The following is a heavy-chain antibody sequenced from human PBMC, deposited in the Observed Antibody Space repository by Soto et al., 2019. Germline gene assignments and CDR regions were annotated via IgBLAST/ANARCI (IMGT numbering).Heavy chain of an antibody. Sequence: GPLRLAGAASGLTVRSYWMHWVRQGTGKGLVWVSRINSDGSSTSYADSVKGRFTISRDNAKNTLHLQMNSLRAEDTAVYYCARDRRGYSYGGDYYYYGMDVWGQGPTVTVSS. CDR3: ARDRRGYSYGGDYYYYGMDV. D-gene: IGHD5-18*01. CDR1: GLTVRSYW. CDR2: INSDGSST. V-gene: IGHV3-74*01. J-gene: IGHJ6*02.